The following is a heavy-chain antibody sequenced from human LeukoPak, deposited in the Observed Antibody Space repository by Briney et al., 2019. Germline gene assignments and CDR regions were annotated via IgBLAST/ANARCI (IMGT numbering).Heavy chain of an antibody. Sequence: GASVKVSCKASGYTFTSYYMHWVRQAPGQGLEWMGIINPSGGSTSYAQKFQGRVTMTRDMSTSTVYMELSSLRSEDTAVYYCARDLLGSGSPTPWDYYYYMDVWGKGTTVTVSS. D-gene: IGHD3-10*01. V-gene: IGHV1-46*01. J-gene: IGHJ6*03. CDR1: GYTFTSYY. CDR3: ARDLLGSGSPTPWDYYYYMDV. CDR2: INPSGGST.